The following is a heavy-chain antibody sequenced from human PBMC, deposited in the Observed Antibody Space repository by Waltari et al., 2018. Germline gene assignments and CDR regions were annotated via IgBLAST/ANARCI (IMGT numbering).Heavy chain of an antibody. Sequence: QVQLQQWCAGPLKSSQHLYLTCPVPARSSSGYYGIWIRQPPGTELEWIGEIPPSGSTDYKSSLQSRVTIMLDTSKNHLSLKLTSVTAADTAVYYCARGLDNAKTGYWGQGTLVTVSS. CDR1: ARSSSGYY. D-gene: IGHD1-20*01. V-gene: IGHV4-34*01. J-gene: IGHJ4*02. CDR3: ARGLDNAKTGY. CDR2: IPPSGST.